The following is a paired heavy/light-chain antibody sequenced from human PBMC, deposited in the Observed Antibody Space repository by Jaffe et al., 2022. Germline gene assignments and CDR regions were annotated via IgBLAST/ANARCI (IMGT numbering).Light chain of an antibody. CDR3: QSYDSSLSALV. CDR2: ANS. Sequence: QSVLTQPPSVSGAPGQRVTISCTGSSSNIGAGYDVHWYQQLPGTAPKLLIYANSNRPSGVPDRFSASKSGTSASLAITGLQVEDEADYYCQSYDSSLSALVFGGGTKLTVL. V-gene: IGLV1-40*01. J-gene: IGLJ3*02. CDR1: SSNIGAGYD.
Heavy chain of an antibody. D-gene: IGHD1-26*01. CDR1: GFTFSSNA. CDR2: IGDGGGDI. J-gene: IGHJ6*03. Sequence: EVQLLESGGGLVQPGGSLRVSCTASGFTFSSNAMSWVRQPPGKGLEWVSTIGDGGGDIYYADSVKGRFTISRDNSKNTLYLQMNSLRAEDTAVYYCAKCNGIYGTPYCYYMDVWGKGTTVTVSS. CDR3: AKCNGIYGTPYCYYMDV. V-gene: IGHV3-23*01.